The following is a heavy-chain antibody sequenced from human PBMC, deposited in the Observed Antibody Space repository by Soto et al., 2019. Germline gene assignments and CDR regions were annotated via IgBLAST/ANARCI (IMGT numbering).Heavy chain of an antibody. V-gene: IGHV1-8*01. D-gene: IGHD2-21*01. CDR3: ARGRGDTYSLDIVGYYYYMDV. CDR1: GYTFTSYD. J-gene: IGHJ6*03. CDR2: MNPNSGNT. Sequence: ASVKVSCKASGYTFTSYDINWVRQATGQGLEWMGWMNPNSGNTGYAQKFQGRVTMTRNTSISTAYMELSSLRSEDTAVYYCARGRGDTYSLDIVGYYYYMDVWGKGTTVTVSS.